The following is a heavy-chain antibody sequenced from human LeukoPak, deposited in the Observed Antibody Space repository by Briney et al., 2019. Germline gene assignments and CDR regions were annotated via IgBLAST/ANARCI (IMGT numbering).Heavy chain of an antibody. D-gene: IGHD2-2*01. J-gene: IGHJ3*02. V-gene: IGHV1-2*02. CDR2: INPNSGGT. CDR3: SSAIKAIPTADDDFDI. CDR1: GYTFTGYY. Sequence: ASVKVSCKASGYTFTGYYMHGVRQAPGQGLEWMGWINPNSGGTNYAQKFHGRVTMNRDTSISTAYMELTGLRSEDTAVYYCSSAIKAIPTADDDFDICGQGAMVIVSS.